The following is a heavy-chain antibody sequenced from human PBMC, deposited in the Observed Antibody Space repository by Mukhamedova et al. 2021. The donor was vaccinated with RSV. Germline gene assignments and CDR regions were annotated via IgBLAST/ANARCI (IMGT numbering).Heavy chain of an antibody. J-gene: IGHJ4*02. CDR3: GAWAPTGSY. V-gene: IGHV3-7*01. D-gene: IGHD2-8*02. CDR2: INPGGNAK. Sequence: QSTWGGLEGVANINPGGNAKTYVDSVKGRFTVSRDNAKNSLYLEMSSLRVEDTAVYYCGAWAPTGSYWGQGILVTGSS.